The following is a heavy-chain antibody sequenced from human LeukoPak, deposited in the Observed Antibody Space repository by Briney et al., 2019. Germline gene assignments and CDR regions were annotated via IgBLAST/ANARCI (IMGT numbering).Heavy chain of an antibody. CDR3: ARASIAVTGTGYYYYYMDV. CDR1: GGSISSYY. CDR2: IYYSGST. J-gene: IGHJ6*03. V-gene: IGHV4-59*01. Sequence: PSETLSLTCTVSGGSISSYYWSWIRQPPGKGLEWIGYIYYSGSTNYKPSLKSRVTISVDTSKNQFSLKLSSVTAADTAVYYCARASIAVTGTGYYYYYMDVWGKGTTVTISS. D-gene: IGHD6-19*01.